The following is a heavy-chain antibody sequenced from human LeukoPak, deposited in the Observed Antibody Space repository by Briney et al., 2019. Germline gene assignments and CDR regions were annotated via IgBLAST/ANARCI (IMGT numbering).Heavy chain of an antibody. Sequence: PGRSLRLSCAASGFTFSSYGMHWVRQAPGKGLKWVAVIWYDGSNKYYADSVKRRFTISRDNSNNTLYLQMNSLRAEDTVVYYCARKLKNCGGDCYYYWGQGTLVTVSS. V-gene: IGHV3-33*01. J-gene: IGHJ4*02. CDR2: IWYDGSNK. CDR3: ARKLKNCGGDCYYY. D-gene: IGHD2-21*02. CDR1: GFTFSSYG.